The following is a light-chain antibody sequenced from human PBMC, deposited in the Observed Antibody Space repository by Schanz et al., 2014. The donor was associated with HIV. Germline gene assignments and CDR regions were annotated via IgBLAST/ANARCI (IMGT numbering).Light chain of an antibody. V-gene: IGLV1-47*02. CDR1: SSNIGAGFD. J-gene: IGLJ3*02. Sequence: QSVLAQPPSVSGAPGQRVTISCTGSSSNIGAGFDVHWYQQLPGTAPKLLIFSYSRRPSGVPARFSGSKSGTAASLAISGLRSEDEAGYYCAAWDDNLSGVVFGGGTKLTVL. CDR2: SYS. CDR3: AAWDDNLSGVV.